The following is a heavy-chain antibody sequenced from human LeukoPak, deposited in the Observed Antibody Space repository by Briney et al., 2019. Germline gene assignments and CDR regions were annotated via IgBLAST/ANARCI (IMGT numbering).Heavy chain of an antibody. CDR3: ARERYDWYQLERAFDY. D-gene: IGHD2-2*01. V-gene: IGHV4-59*01. CDR1: GGSISSYY. CDR2: IYYSGST. J-gene: IGHJ4*02. Sequence: SETLSLTCTVSGGSISSYYWSWIRQPPGKGLGWIGYIYYSGSTNYNTSLKSRVTISVDTSKNQFSLKLSSVTAADTAVYYCARERYDWYQLERAFDYWGQGTLVTVSS.